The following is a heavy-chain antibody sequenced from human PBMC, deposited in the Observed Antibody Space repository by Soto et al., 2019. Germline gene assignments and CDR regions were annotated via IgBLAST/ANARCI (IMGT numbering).Heavy chain of an antibody. CDR1: GDSITSGGHY. D-gene: IGHD3-22*01. CDR2: IYFSGDA. J-gene: IGHJ4*02. CDR3: ARTNYYASSGDYVGLDY. Sequence: QVQLQESGPGLVKPSQTVSLTCTVSGDSITSGGHYWSWIRQHPGKGLERIGYIYFSGDANYNPSLRSRVSLSIDMSENQFSLTLTSVTAADTAIYFCARTNYYASSGDYVGLDYWGQGILVTVSS. V-gene: IGHV4-31*03.